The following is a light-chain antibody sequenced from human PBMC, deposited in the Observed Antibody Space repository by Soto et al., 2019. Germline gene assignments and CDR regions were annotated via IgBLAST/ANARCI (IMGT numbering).Light chain of an antibody. V-gene: IGKV3-15*01. Sequence: EKVMTQSPASLSVSPGDRTTLSCRASQSVSSNLAWYQQKPGQAPRLLISGASTGATGIPARFSGSGSGTEFTLTISSLQSEDCAIYYCQQYHTWPITFGGGTKVDIK. CDR3: QQYHTWPIT. J-gene: IGKJ4*01. CDR1: QSVSSN. CDR2: GAS.